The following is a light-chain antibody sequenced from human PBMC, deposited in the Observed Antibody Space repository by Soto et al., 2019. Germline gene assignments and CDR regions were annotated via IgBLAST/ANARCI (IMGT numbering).Light chain of an antibody. Sequence: DIQMTQAQSSLSPSVQSRGTITCRASQSISRYLNWYQQKPGKAPKLLIYAASSLQSGVPSRFSGSGSGAEFTLTISSLQPDDFATYYCQQYNSYWTFGQGTKVDIK. J-gene: IGKJ1*01. CDR3: QQYNSYWT. CDR2: AAS. CDR1: QSISRY. V-gene: IGKV1-39*01.